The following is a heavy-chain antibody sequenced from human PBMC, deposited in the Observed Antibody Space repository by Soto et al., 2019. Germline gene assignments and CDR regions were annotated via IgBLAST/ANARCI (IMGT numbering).Heavy chain of an antibody. CDR2: ISAYNGNT. Sequence: ASVKVSCKASGYTFTSYGISWVRQAPGQGLEWMGWISAYNGNTNYAQKLQGRVTMTTDTSTSTAYMELRSLRSDDTAVYYCARDWGIAVSPNWFDPWGQGTLVTAPQ. D-gene: IGHD6-19*01. CDR1: GYTFTSYG. V-gene: IGHV1-18*01. J-gene: IGHJ5*02. CDR3: ARDWGIAVSPNWFDP.